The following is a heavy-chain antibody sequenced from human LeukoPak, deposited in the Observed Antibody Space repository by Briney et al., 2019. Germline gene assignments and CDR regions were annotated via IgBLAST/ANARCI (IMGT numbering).Heavy chain of an antibody. Sequence: SETLSLTCTVSGGFISTYYWSWIRQPPGEGLEWIGYFYFRGNDYNPSLRSRVTISEDTSKSQLSLKLSSVTAADTAVYYCARHPRDNAGRYEFWGQGVLVTVSS. J-gene: IGHJ4*02. V-gene: IGHV4-59*08. CDR1: GGFISTYY. CDR3: ARHPRDNAGRYEF. D-gene: IGHD6-19*01. CDR2: FYFRGN.